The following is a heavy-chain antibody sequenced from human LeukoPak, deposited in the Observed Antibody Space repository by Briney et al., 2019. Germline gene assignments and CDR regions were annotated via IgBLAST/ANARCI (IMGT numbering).Heavy chain of an antibody. CDR3: ARRATTGAPYYFDY. D-gene: IGHD1-1*01. Sequence: TLSLTCTVSGGSISSYYWSWIRQPPGKGLEWIGYIYTSGSTNYNPSLKSRVTISVDTSKNQFSLKLSSVTAADTAVYYCARRATTGAPYYFDYWGQGTLVTVSS. J-gene: IGHJ4*02. V-gene: IGHV4-4*09. CDR2: IYTSGST. CDR1: GGSISSYY.